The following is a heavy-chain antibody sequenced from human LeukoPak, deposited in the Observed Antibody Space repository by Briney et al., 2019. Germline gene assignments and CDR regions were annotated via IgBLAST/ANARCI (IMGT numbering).Heavy chain of an antibody. V-gene: IGHV1-2*02. CDR3: VKMHYDFWSAFHI. D-gene: IGHD3-3*01. CDR1: GYTFTGNY. CDR2: INPRSGGT. Sequence: ASVKVSCKASGYTFTGNYMHWVRQPPGQGLEWMGWINPRSGGTNYAQKFQGGVTMTRDTSITTAYMELSRLRSDDTAVYYCVKMHYDFWSAFHIWGQGTMVTVSS. J-gene: IGHJ3*02.